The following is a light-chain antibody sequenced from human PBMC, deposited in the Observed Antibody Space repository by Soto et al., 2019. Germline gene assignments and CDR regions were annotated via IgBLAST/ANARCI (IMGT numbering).Light chain of an antibody. CDR1: GSNIGASYD. V-gene: IGLV1-40*01. CDR3: QSYDRSLSGWI. CDR2: ANR. Sequence: QSVLTQPPSLSGAPGQRVTISCTGNGSNIGASYDVHWYQQLPGSAPRLLIYANRNRPAGVSDRFSGSKSDTSASLVISGLQADDEADYYCQSYDRSLSGWILGTGTKVNVL. J-gene: IGLJ1*01.